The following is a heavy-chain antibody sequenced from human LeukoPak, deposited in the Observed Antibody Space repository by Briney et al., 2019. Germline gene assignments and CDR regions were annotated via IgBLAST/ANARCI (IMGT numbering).Heavy chain of an antibody. CDR2: ISSSSSYI. V-gene: IGHV3-21*04. CDR3: AKDNSEDFWSGYYTMNAFDI. J-gene: IGHJ3*02. D-gene: IGHD3-3*01. CDR1: GFTFSSYS. Sequence: GGSLRLSCAASGFTFSSYSMNWVRQAPGKGLEWVSSISSSSSYIYYADSVKGRFTISRDNSKNTLYLQMNSLRAEDTAVYYCAKDNSEDFWSGYYTMNAFDIWGQGTMVTVSS.